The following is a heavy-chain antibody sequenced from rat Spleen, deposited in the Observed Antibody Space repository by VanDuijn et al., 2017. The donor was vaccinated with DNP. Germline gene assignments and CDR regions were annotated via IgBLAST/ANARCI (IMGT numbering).Heavy chain of an antibody. Sequence: EVQLVESGGGLVQPGRSLKVSCAASGFPFSDYYMAWVRQAPKKGLEWVATILYDGSSTYYRDSVKGRFTISRDIAKSTLYLQMSKLGSEDTAIYYCAREGLWDYFDYWGQGVMVTVSS. CDR2: ILYDGSST. CDR1: GFPFSDYY. CDR3: AREGLWDYFDY. J-gene: IGHJ2*01. D-gene: IGHD4-4*01. V-gene: IGHV5-7*01.